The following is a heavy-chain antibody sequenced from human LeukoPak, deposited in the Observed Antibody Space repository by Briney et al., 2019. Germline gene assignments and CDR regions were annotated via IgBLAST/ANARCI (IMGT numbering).Heavy chain of an antibody. J-gene: IGHJ3*02. Sequence: SGGSLRLSCAASGSTFSSYAMHWVRQAPGKGLEWVAVISYDGSNKYYADSVKGRFTISRDNSKNTLYLQMNSLRAEDTAVYYCARARRGSSSSFIWGAFDIWGQGTMVTVSS. CDR1: GSTFSSYA. V-gene: IGHV3-30*01. CDR2: ISYDGSNK. CDR3: ARARRGSSSSFIWGAFDI. D-gene: IGHD6-6*01.